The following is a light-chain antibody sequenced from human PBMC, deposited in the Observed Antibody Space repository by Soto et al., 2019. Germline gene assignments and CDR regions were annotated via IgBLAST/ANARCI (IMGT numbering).Light chain of an antibody. Sequence: IQMTQSPSTLSASVGDRVTITFRSSQSINSWLAWYQQKPGKGPTLLIYRASRLESGVPSRFSGSGSRTEFALTISSLQPADFATYYCQQYETYSWTFGQGTKVDIK. J-gene: IGKJ1*01. CDR2: RAS. CDR1: QSINSW. CDR3: QQYETYSWT. V-gene: IGKV1-5*03.